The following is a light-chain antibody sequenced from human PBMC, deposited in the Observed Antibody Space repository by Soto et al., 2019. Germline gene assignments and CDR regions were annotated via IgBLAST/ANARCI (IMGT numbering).Light chain of an antibody. V-gene: IGLV2-8*01. CDR2: EVS. CDR1: SSDVGGYNY. J-gene: IGLJ2*01. CDR3: CSYAGSNNFVV. Sequence: QSVLTQPPSASGSPGQSVTISCTGTSSDVGGYNYVSWYQQHPGKAPKLIIYEVSKRPSGVSDRFSGSKSGNTASLTVSGLQAEDEADYYCCSYAGSNNFVVFGGGTKLTVL.